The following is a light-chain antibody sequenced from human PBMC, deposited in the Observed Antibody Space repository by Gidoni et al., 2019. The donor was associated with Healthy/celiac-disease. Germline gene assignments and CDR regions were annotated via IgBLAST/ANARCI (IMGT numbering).Light chain of an antibody. CDR2: GAS. CDR1: QSVSSSY. V-gene: IGKV3-20*01. J-gene: IGKJ2*01. CDR3: QQYGSSPMYT. Sequence: DIVLTQSPGTLSLSPGEGATLACRASQSVSSSYLAWYQQKPGQPPRLLIYGASSRATGIPDRFIGSGSGTDFTLTISRLEPEDFAVYYCQQYGSSPMYTFGQGTKLEIK.